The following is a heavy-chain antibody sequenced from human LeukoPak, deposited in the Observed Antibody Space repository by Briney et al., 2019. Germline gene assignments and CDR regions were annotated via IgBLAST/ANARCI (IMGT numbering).Heavy chain of an antibody. Sequence: PGGSLRLSCAASGFTFSSYSMNWVRQAPGKGLEWVSSISSSSSYIYYADSVKGRFTISRDNAKNSLYLQMNSLRAEDTAVYYCAKPIPRVYDSSGYYFDAFDIWGQGTMVTVPS. J-gene: IGHJ3*02. CDR2: ISSSSSYI. CDR3: AKPIPRVYDSSGYYFDAFDI. V-gene: IGHV3-21*01. D-gene: IGHD3-22*01. CDR1: GFTFSSYS.